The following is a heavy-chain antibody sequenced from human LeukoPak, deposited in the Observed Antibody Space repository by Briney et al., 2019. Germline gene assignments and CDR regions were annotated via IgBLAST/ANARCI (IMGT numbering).Heavy chain of an antibody. J-gene: IGHJ5*02. D-gene: IGHD6-13*01. CDR1: GGSISSYY. Sequence: PSETLSLTCTVSGGSISSYYWSWIRQPPGKGLEWIGEINHSGSTNYNPSLKSRVTISVDTSKNQFSLKLGSVTAADTAVYYCARQRIAARRGFDPWGQGTLVTVSS. V-gene: IGHV4-34*01. CDR2: INHSGST. CDR3: ARQRIAARRGFDP.